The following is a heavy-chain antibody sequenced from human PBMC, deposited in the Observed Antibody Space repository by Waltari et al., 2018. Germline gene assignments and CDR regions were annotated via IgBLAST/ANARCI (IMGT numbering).Heavy chain of an antibody. J-gene: IGHJ4*02. CDR2: IWYDGSNK. CDR3: ARGTLY. CDR1: GFTFSSYG. V-gene: IGHV3-33*01. Sequence: QVQLVESGGGVVQPGRSLRLSCAASGFTFSSYGMHWVRQAPGKGLEWVAVIWYDGSNKDYADSVKGRFTISRDNSKNTLYLQMNSLRAEDTAVYYCARGTLYWGQGTLVTVSS.